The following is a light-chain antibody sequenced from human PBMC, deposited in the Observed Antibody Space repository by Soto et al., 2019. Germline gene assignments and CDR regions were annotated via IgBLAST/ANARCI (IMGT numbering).Light chain of an antibody. V-gene: IGLV2-14*01. Sequence: QSFLTQPASVSGSAGQSIAISCSGTSSDIGTYNHVSWYQQHPGKAPQLIIYEDINRPSGLSSRFSGSKSGNTASLTISGLQAEDEADYFCCSYTTSSTLVCGTGTKVTVL. J-gene: IGLJ1*01. CDR2: EDI. CDR3: CSYTTSSTLV. CDR1: SSDIGTYNH.